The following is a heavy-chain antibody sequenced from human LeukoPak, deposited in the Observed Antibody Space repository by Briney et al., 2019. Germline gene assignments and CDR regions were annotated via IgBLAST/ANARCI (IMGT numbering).Heavy chain of an antibody. J-gene: IGHJ2*01. CDR2: IYSGGST. V-gene: IGHV3-53*01. Sequence: GSLRLSCAASGSTVSSNYMSWVRQAPGKGLEWVSVIYSGGSTYYADSVKGRFTISRDNSKNTLYLQMNSLRAEDTAVYYCARDSGSHPYWYFDLWGRGTLVTVSS. CDR1: GSTVSSNY. D-gene: IGHD1-26*01. CDR3: ARDSGSHPYWYFDL.